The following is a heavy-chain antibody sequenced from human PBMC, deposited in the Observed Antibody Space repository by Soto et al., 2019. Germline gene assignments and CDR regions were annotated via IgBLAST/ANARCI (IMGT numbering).Heavy chain of an antibody. D-gene: IGHD3-16*01. V-gene: IGHV3-30-3*01. Sequence: QSWGSLRLSCAASGFTFSSYAMHWVRQAPGKGLEWVAVISYDGSNKYYADSVKGRFTISRDNSKNTLYLQMNSLRAEDTAVYYCARVYDYVWGTKGAFDIWGQGTMVTVSS. CDR3: ARVYDYVWGTKGAFDI. CDR2: ISYDGSNK. CDR1: GFTFSSYA. J-gene: IGHJ3*02.